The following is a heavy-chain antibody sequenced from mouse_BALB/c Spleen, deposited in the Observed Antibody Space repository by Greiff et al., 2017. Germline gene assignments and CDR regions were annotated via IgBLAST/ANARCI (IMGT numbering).Heavy chain of an antibody. Sequence: VQLQQSGAELVRSGASVKLSCTASGFNIKDYYMHWVKQRPEQGLEWIGWIDPENGDTEYAPKFQGKATMTADTSSNTAYLQLSSLTSEDTAVYYCNAWRLRPLYYWGQGTTLTVSS. J-gene: IGHJ2*01. V-gene: IGHV14-4*02. CDR3: NAWRLRPLYY. CDR1: GFNIKDYY. CDR2: IDPENGDT. D-gene: IGHD2-2*01.